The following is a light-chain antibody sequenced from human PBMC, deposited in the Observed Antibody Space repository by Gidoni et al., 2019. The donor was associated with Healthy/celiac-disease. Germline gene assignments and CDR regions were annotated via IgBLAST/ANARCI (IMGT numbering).Light chain of an antibody. V-gene: IGKV3-11*01. J-gene: IGKJ3*01. CDR3: QQRSNWPP. CDR2: DAS. Sequence: EIVLTQSPATLSLSPGERATLSCRASQSVSSYLAWYQQNPGQAPRLLIYDASNRATGIPARFSGSGSGTDFTLTISSLEPEDFAVYYCQQRSNWPPFGPGTKVDIK. CDR1: QSVSSY.